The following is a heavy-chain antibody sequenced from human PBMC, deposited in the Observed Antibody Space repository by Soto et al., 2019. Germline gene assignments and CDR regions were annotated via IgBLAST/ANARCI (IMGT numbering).Heavy chain of an antibody. J-gene: IGHJ6*02. Sequence: QVQLVQSGAEVKKPGASVKVSCKASGYTFTSYGISWVRQAPGQGLEWMGWISAYNGNTNYAQKLQGRVTMTTDTSTSTAYMELRSLRSDDTAVYYCSRDSDPKYPKAYYYGMDVWGQGTTVTVSS. CDR3: SRDSDPKYPKAYYYGMDV. CDR1: GYTFTSYG. D-gene: IGHD2-2*01. V-gene: IGHV1-18*01. CDR2: ISAYNGNT.